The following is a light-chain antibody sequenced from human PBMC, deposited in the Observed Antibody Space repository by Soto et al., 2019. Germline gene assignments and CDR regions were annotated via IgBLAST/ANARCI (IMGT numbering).Light chain of an antibody. V-gene: IGLV2-14*01. Sequence: QSVLTQPASVSGSPGQSITISCTGTSSDVGGYSYVSWYQQHPGKTPKLMIYEVSNRPSGVSHRFSCSKSGNTASLTIYGLQTEDEADYYCSSFSSITREVFGGGTKLTVL. J-gene: IGLJ2*01. CDR1: SSDVGGYSY. CDR3: SSFSSITREV. CDR2: EVS.